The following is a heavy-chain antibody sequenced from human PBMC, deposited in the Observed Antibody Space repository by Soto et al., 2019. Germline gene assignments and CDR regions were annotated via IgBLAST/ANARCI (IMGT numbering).Heavy chain of an antibody. V-gene: IGHV1-69*13. CDR2: IITFYGAA. Sequence: GASVKVSCKASGDRFSTYAINWVRQAPGQGLEWLGGIITFYGAAMYAQKFQGRVTITADELTTTAYMDLSSLTSEGTAVYFCARGGKERFRGPGMDVWGQGTTVTVSS. J-gene: IGHJ6*02. CDR1: GDRFSTYA. D-gene: IGHD1-1*01. CDR3: ARGGKERFRGPGMDV.